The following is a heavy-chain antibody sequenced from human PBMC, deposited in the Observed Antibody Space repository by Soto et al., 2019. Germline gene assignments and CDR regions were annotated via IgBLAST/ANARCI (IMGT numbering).Heavy chain of an antibody. V-gene: IGHV4-61*03. CDR1: GGSVSSDNHY. Sequence: PSETLSLTCSVSGGSVSSDNHYWSWIRHPPGKALEWIAYVYYTGSANHNPSLYSRLTISVDTSKNHFSLKLRSVTAADTAFYYVARSGTAMATKFDYWGQRILVTGSS. D-gene: IGHD5-18*01. J-gene: IGHJ4*02. CDR2: VYYTGSA. CDR3: ARSGTAMATKFDY.